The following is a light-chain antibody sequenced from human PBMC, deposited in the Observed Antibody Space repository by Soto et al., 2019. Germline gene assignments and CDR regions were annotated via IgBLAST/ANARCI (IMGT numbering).Light chain of an antibody. Sequence: EIVMTQSPGTLSLSPGERATRSCGASQSVSSSYLAWYQQTPGQAPRLLIYGASTRATGIPARFSGSESGADFSLTISSLQSEDFAVYYCQQYNNWPRTFGQGTKVDI. CDR2: GAS. CDR3: QQYNNWPRT. V-gene: IGKV3-15*01. CDR1: QSVSSSY. J-gene: IGKJ1*01.